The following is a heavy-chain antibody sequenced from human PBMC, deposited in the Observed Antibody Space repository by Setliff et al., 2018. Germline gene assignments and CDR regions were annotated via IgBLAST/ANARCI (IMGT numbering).Heavy chain of an antibody. Sequence: ASVKVSCKTSGYSFTSYGISWVRQAPGQGLEWMGHITTYNDNTKYAQKFQGRITVTTDLSTSTAYLDLRSLRSDDTAVYYCVWDSRITVLGVDNYHYMDVWGRGTTVTVSS. V-gene: IGHV1-18*01. CDR2: ITTYNDNT. CDR1: GYSFTSYG. J-gene: IGHJ6*03. CDR3: VWDSRITVLGVDNYHYMDV. D-gene: IGHD3-3*01.